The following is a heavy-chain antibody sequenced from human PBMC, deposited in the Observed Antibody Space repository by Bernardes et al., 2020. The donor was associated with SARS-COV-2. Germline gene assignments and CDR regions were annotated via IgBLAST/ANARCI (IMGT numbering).Heavy chain of an antibody. CDR1: GGSISSYY. J-gene: IGHJ4*02. CDR3: ARFGTFTRPY. Sequence: SETLSLTCTVSGGSISSYYWSWIRQPPGKGLEWIGYIYYSGSTNYNPSLKSRVTISVDTSKNQFSLKLSSVTAADTAVYYCARFGTFTRPYWGQGTLVTVSS. V-gene: IGHV4-59*08. D-gene: IGHD3-16*01. CDR2: IYYSGST.